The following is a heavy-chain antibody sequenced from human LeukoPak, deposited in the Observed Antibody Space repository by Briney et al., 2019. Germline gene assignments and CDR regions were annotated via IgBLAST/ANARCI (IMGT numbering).Heavy chain of an antibody. CDR1: GYTFSSYD. D-gene: IGHD3-22*01. CDR3: ARDFYYDDSGFCPGGY. V-gene: IGHV1-18*01. J-gene: IGHJ4*02. Sequence: ASVKVSCKASGYTFSSYDITWVRQAPGQGLEWMGWISAYNGNTNYAQRLQGRVTMTTDTSTSTAYLELRSLRSDDTALYYCARDFYYDDSGFCPGGYWGQGILVTVSS. CDR2: ISAYNGNT.